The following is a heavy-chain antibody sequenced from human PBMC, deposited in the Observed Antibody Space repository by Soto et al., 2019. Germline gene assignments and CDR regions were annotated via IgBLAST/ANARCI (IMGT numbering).Heavy chain of an antibody. J-gene: IGHJ5*02. CDR3: ARELFGRSVWFDP. D-gene: IGHD3-10*01. Sequence: PSETLSLTCTVSGGSISSYYWSWIRQPPGKGLEWIGCIYYSGSTNYNPSLKSRVTISVDTSKNQFSLKLSSVTAADTAVYYCARELFGRSVWFDPWGQGTLVTVSS. CDR1: GGSISSYY. V-gene: IGHV4-59*01. CDR2: IYYSGST.